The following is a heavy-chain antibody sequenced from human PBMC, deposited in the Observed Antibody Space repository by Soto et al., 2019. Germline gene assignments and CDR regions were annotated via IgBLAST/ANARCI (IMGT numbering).Heavy chain of an antibody. Sequence: QVQLVESGGGLVKPGGSLRLSCAASGFTFSDYYMSWIRQAPGKGLEWVSYISSSSSYTNYADSVKGRFTISRDNAKNSLYLQMNSLRAEDTAVYYCARPTRPVRDGYKQGWYYFDYWGQGTLVTVSS. J-gene: IGHJ4*02. CDR2: ISSSSSYT. D-gene: IGHD5-12*01. V-gene: IGHV3-11*06. CDR3: ARPTRPVRDGYKQGWYYFDY. CDR1: GFTFSDYY.